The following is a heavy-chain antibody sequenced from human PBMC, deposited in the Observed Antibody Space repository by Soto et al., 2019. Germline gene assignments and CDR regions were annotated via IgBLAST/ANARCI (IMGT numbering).Heavy chain of an antibody. Sequence: QVQLVESGGGVVQPGRSLRLSCAASGFTFSNYIMHWVRQAPGKGLEWVAMILHDGNNKYYADSVKGRFTISRDNSKNTLYLQMNSLITEDTAIYYCARDDEDGSYCDLGYWGQGTLVTFSS. CDR3: ARDDEDGSYCDLGY. V-gene: IGHV3-30-3*01. CDR2: ILHDGNNK. D-gene: IGHD3-10*01. J-gene: IGHJ4*02. CDR1: GFTFSNYI.